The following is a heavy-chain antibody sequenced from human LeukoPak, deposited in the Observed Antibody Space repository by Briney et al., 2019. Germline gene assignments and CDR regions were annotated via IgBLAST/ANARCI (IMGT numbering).Heavy chain of an antibody. CDR1: GFTFNTYT. V-gene: IGHV3-48*01. D-gene: IGHD6-13*01. CDR3: ARGSPYSSSWYYYYYYGMDV. Sequence: GGSLRLSCAASGFTFNTYTMNWVRQAPGKGLEWVSYISGSSGIIDYADSVRGRFTISRDNAKNSLYLQMNSLRAEDTAVYYCARGSPYSSSWYYYYYYGMDVWGQGTTVTVSS. CDR2: ISGSSGII. J-gene: IGHJ6*02.